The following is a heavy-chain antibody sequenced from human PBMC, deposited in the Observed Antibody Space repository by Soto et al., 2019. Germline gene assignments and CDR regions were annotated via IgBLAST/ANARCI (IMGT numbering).Heavy chain of an antibody. V-gene: IGHV4-30-4*01. CDR3: ARDKVTFGGVIVPFDY. J-gene: IGHJ4*02. Sequence: QVQLQESGPGLVKPSQTLSLTCTVSGGSISSGDYYWSWIRQPPGKGLEWIGYIYYSGSTYYNPSLKSRVTISVDTSKSQFSLKLSSVTAADTAVYYCARDKVTFGGVIVPFDYWGQGTLVTVSS. CDR2: IYYSGST. D-gene: IGHD3-16*02. CDR1: GGSISSGDYY.